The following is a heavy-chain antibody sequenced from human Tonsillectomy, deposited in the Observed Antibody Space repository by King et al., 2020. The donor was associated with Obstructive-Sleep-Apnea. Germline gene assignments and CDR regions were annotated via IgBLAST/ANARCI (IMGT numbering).Heavy chain of an antibody. CDR2: IYHSGST. CDR1: GYSISSGYY. D-gene: IGHD3-22*01. Sequence: VQLQESGPGLVKPSETLSLTCTVSGYSISSGYYWGWIRQPPGKGLEWIGNIYHSGSTYYSPSLKSRVTISVDTSKNQFSLKLSSVTAADTAVYYCARISLSGYYLFDYWGQGTLVTVSS. J-gene: IGHJ4*02. V-gene: IGHV4-38-2*02. CDR3: ARISLSGYYLFDY.